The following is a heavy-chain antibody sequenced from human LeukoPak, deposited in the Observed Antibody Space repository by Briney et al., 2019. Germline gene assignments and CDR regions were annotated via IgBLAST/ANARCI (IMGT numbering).Heavy chain of an antibody. CDR3: AKDAAFYFDY. D-gene: IGHD6-25*01. J-gene: IGHJ4*02. CDR2: ISGSGGST. CDR1: GFTFSGYT. Sequence: GSLRLSCAVSGFTFSGYTMSWVRQAPGKGLQWVSAISGSGGSTLYADSVKGRFTISRDNSKNTLYLQMNSLRAEDTAVYYCAKDAAFYFDYWGQGILVTVSS. V-gene: IGHV3-23*01.